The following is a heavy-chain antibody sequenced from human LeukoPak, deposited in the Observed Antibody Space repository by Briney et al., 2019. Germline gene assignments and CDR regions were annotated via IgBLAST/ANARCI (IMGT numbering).Heavy chain of an antibody. CDR1: GFTFSSYA. CDR3: AKASMVHKYYFDY. Sequence: PGGSLRLSCAASGFTFSSYAMSWVRQAPGKGLEWVSAISGSGGSTYYADSVKGRFTISRDNSKDTLYLQMNSLRAEDTAVYYCAKASMVHKYYFDYWGQGTQVTVSS. V-gene: IGHV3-23*01. D-gene: IGHD2/OR15-2a*01. J-gene: IGHJ4*02. CDR2: ISGSGGST.